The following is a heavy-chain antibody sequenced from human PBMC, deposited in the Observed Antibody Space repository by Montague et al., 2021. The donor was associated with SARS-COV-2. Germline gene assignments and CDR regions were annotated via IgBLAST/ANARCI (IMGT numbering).Heavy chain of an antibody. V-gene: IGHV4-34*01. CDR1: GGSLSGDH. CDR2: VNHSGHT. J-gene: IGHJ4*02. Sequence: SETLSLTCAVYGGSLSGDHWSWIRQPPGKGLEWIGEVNHSGHTXXXVSXXXRVTMSVDTSKKQFSLKLSSLTAADTAVYYCARVAGGYYHDSSAYFDYWGQGSLVTVSS. D-gene: IGHD3-22*01. CDR3: ARVAGGYYHDSSAYFDY.